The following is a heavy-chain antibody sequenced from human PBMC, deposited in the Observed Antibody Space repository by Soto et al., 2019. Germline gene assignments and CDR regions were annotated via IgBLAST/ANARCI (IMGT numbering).Heavy chain of an antibody. J-gene: IGHJ5*02. V-gene: IGHV4-30-2*01. CDR3: ARSVFP. Sequence: SETLSLTCPVSGISINSGCNFWSWIRQPPGKGLEWMGYIYYTGSTYYNPSLNRRITMSVDMSKNQFSLKLSSVTAADTAVYYCARSVFPWGQGTLVTVSS. CDR2: IYYTGST. CDR1: GISINSGCNF.